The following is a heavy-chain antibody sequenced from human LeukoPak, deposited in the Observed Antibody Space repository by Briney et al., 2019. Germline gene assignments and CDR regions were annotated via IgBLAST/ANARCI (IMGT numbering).Heavy chain of an antibody. D-gene: IGHD5-24*01. J-gene: IGHJ4*02. CDR1: GFTFSSYS. V-gene: IGHV3-21*01. CDR3: ARDFFASTWLQFRQNPTGVNY. CDR2: ISSSSSYI. Sequence: PGGSLRLSCAASGFTFSSYSMNWVRQAPGKGLEWVSSISSSSSYIYYADSVKGRFTISRDNAMNSLYLQMNSLRAEDTAVYYCARDFFASTWLQFRQNPTGVNYWGQGTLVTVSS.